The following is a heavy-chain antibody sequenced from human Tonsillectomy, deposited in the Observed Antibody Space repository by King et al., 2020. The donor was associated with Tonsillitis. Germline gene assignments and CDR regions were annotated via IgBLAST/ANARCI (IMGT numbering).Heavy chain of an antibody. CDR2: IYYSGST. D-gene: IGHD3-16*02. CDR1: GGSISSYY. V-gene: IGHV4-59*01. Sequence: QLQESGPGLVKPSETLSLTCTVSGGSISSYYWSWIRQPPGKGLEWIGYIYYSGSTNYNPSLMSRVTTSVDTSKNQFSLTLGSVTAADTAFYYCARGLSMITFGGVISIDTFDIWGQGTMVTVSS. CDR3: ARGLSMITFGGVISIDTFDI. J-gene: IGHJ3*02.